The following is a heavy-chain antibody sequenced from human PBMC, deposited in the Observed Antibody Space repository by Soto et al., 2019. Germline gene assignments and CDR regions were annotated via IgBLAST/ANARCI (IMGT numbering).Heavy chain of an antibody. D-gene: IGHD2-21*02. CDR3: GRGGHIAVVTASFDY. V-gene: IGHV1-46*02. CDR2: IHPSGGGT. Sequence: ASVKVSCKPSGYTFNTYYLHWVRQAPGQALEWMGVIHPSGGGTTYAQKFLGRVTVTRDTSTSTVFMELSSLRSDDTAVYYCGRGGHIAVVTASFDYWGQGTLVTVSS. J-gene: IGHJ4*02. CDR1: GYTFNTYY.